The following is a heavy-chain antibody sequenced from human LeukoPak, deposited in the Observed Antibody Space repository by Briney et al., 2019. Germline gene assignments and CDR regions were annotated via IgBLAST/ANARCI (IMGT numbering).Heavy chain of an antibody. Sequence: GASVKVSCKASGYTFTSYYMHWVRQAPGQGLEWMGIINPSGGSTSYAQKFQGRVTMTRDTSTSTVYMELSSLRSEDTAVYYCARDSVQSTVPAALYFDYWGQGTLDTVSS. V-gene: IGHV1-46*01. CDR3: ARDSVQSTVPAALYFDY. D-gene: IGHD2-2*01. CDR2: INPSGGST. J-gene: IGHJ4*02. CDR1: GYTFTSYY.